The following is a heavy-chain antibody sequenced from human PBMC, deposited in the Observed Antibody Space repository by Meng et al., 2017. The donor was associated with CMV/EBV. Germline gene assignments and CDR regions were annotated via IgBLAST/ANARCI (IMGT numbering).Heavy chain of an antibody. Sequence: GSLRLSCIVSGYSISSGYYWTWVRQPPGKELEWIATINHRESTYYNPSLKSRVTISVDTSKNQFSLKLSSVTAADTALYYCARYSGDYFYFDYWGQGTLVPSPQ. V-gene: IGHV4-38-2*02. CDR2: INHREST. J-gene: IGHJ4*02. D-gene: IGHD4-17*01. CDR3: ARYSGDYFYFDY. CDR1: GYSISSGYY.